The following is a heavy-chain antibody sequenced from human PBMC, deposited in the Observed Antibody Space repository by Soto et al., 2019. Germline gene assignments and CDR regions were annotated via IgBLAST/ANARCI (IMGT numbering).Heavy chain of an antibody. V-gene: IGHV3-64*01. J-gene: IGHJ4*02. CDR3: ARGRVEDSSGWATYFDY. CDR1: GFTFSGYS. CDR2: INTNGVNT. Sequence: EVQLVESGGGLVQPGGSVRLSCAASGFTFSGYSMFWVRQAPGKGLEYVSAINTNGVNTFYAKSVKGRFTISRDNSKNTMYLQMGSLRAEDMAVYYCARGRVEDSSGWATYFDYWGQRTLVTVSS. D-gene: IGHD6-19*01.